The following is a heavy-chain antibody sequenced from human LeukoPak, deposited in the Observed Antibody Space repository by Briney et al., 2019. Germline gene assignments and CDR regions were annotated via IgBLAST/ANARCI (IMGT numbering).Heavy chain of an antibody. CDR2: ISGSGGST. D-gene: IGHD3-3*01. Sequence: GGSLRLSCAASGFTFSSYGMHWVRQAPGKGLEWVSAISGSGGSTYYADSVKGRFTISRDNSKNTLYLQMNSLRAEDTAVYYCANLPSGYFHYWGQGTLVTVSS. J-gene: IGHJ4*02. CDR1: GFTFSSYG. CDR3: ANLPSGYFHY. V-gene: IGHV3-23*01.